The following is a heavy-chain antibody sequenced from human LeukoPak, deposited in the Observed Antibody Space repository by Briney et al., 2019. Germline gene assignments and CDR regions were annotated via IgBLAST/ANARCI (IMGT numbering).Heavy chain of an antibody. D-gene: IGHD2-21*02. CDR3: PRVGDFHAFDI. CDR1: GFTFSSYD. CDR2: IGTAGDT. Sequence: GGSLRLSCAASGFTFSSYDMHWVRQATGKGLEWVSDIGTAGDTYYAGSVKGRFTISRENAKNSLYLQMNSLRAGDTAVYYCPRVGDFHAFDIWGQGTRVTVSS. V-gene: IGHV3-13*01. J-gene: IGHJ3*02.